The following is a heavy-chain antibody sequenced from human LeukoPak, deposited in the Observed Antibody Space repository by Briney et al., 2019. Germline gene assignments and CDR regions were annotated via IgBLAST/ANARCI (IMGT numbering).Heavy chain of an antibody. CDR1: GGSISSYY. J-gene: IGHJ4*02. CDR3: ARYSGSYYYFDY. V-gene: IGHV4-59*08. Sequence: SETLSLTCTVSGGSISSYYWSWIRQPPGKGLEWIGYIYYSGSTNYNPSLKSRVTISVDTSKNQFSLKLSSVTAADTAVYCCARYSGSYYYFDYWGQGTLVTVSS. CDR2: IYYSGST. D-gene: IGHD1-26*01.